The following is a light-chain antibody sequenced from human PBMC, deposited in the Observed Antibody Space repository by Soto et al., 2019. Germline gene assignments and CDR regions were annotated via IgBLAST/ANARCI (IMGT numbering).Light chain of an antibody. J-gene: IGKJ2*01. CDR2: KAS. CDR1: QSISSY. V-gene: IGKV1-5*03. Sequence: DIQMTQSPSTLSASVGDRVTIACRASQSISSYLAWYQQKPGKAPNLLIYKASNLASGVPSRFTGGGSGTDFTLTINSLQPDDSATYFSQQYNSYSYTFGQGTKLEIK. CDR3: QQYNSYSYT.